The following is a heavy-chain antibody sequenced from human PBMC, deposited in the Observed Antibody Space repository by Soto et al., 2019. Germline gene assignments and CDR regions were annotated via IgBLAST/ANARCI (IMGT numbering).Heavy chain of an antibody. CDR1: GGTFSSYA. J-gene: IGHJ4*02. CDR3: ARNYYDSSDRDYLDY. CDR2: IIPIFGTA. Sequence: SVKVSCKASGGTFSSYAISWVRQAPGQGLEWMGGIIPIFGTANYAPKFQGRVTMTRDTSITTAYMELSRLRSDDTAVYYCARNYYDSSDRDYLDYWGQGTPVTVSS. V-gene: IGHV1-69*05. D-gene: IGHD3-22*01.